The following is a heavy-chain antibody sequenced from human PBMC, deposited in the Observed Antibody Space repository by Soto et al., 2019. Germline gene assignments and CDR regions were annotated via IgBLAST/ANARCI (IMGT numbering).Heavy chain of an antibody. J-gene: IGHJ6*02. V-gene: IGHV1-69*13. CDR3: ARDDSFRAWGNYVVYYGMDV. CDR2: IIPIFGTA. CDR1: GGTFSSYA. Sequence: EASVKVSCKASGGTFSSYAISWVRQAPGQGLEWMGGIIPIFGTANYAQKFQGRVTITADESTSTAYMELSSLRSEDTAVYYCARDDSFRAWGNYVVYYGMDVWGQGTTVTVSS. D-gene: IGHD4-4*01.